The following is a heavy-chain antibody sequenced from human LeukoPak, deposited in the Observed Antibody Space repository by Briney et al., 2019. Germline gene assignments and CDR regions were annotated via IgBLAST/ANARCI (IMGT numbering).Heavy chain of an antibody. V-gene: IGHV1-24*01. D-gene: IGHD2-8*01. CDR3: ATPYYTKPFDI. J-gene: IGHJ3*02. CDR1: RYTVTQLS. Sequence: VSGNVSGKLSRYTVTQLSMHWVRQAAGKGLEGMGGFDHEDGDTIYAQKFQGRVTMTEDKSTDTAYMELSSLRSEDTAVYYCATPYYTKPFDIWGEGTMVTVSS. CDR2: FDHEDGDT.